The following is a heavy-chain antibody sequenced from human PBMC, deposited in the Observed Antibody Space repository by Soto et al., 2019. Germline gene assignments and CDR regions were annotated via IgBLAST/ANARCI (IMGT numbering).Heavy chain of an antibody. CDR3: ARVAHGYSYGYYFYYFDY. V-gene: IGHV3-53*01. CDR1: GFTVSSNY. Sequence: GGSLKLSCAASGFTVSSNYMSWVRQAPGKGLEWVSVIYSGGSTYYADSVKGRFTISRDNSKNTLYLQMNSLRAEDTAVYYCARVAHGYSYGYYFYYFDYWGQGTLVTVSS. J-gene: IGHJ4*02. D-gene: IGHD5-18*01. CDR2: IYSGGST.